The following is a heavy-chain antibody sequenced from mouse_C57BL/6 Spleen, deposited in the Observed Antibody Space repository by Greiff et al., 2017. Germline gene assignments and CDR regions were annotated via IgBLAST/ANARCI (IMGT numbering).Heavy chain of an antibody. CDR3: AGEVATRYYFDD. CDR1: GFNIKNTY. CDR2: IDPANGNT. V-gene: IGHV14-3*01. J-gene: IGHJ2*01. Sequence: EVQLQQSVAELVRPGASVKLSCTASGFNIKNTYMHWVKQRPVQGLEWIGRIDPANGNTKYAPKFQGKATVTADTSSNTAYLQLSSLTSADTAIYYSAGEVATRYYFDDWGQGTTLTVSS.